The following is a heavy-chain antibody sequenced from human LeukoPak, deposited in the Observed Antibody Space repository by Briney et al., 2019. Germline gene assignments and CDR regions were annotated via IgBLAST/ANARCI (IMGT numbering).Heavy chain of an antibody. J-gene: IGHJ5*02. D-gene: IGHD3-22*01. CDR2: IFYSGST. CDR3: ARVGSGYYYWLQEGWSGWFDP. V-gene: IGHV4-39*07. CDR1: SGSISTSNYY. Sequence: PSETLSLTCTVSSGSISTSNYYWGWVRQPPGKALEWIGNIFYSGSTYYSPSLKSRVTISLDTSRNQFSLKLNSVTAADMAVYYCARVGSGYYYWLQEGWSGWFDPWGQGTLVTVSS.